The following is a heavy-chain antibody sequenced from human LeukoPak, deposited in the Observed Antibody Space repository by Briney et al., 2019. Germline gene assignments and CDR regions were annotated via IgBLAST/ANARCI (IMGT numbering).Heavy chain of an antibody. J-gene: IGHJ4*02. CDR2: INHSGST. Sequence: SETLSLTCAVYGGSFSGYYWSWIRQPPGKGLEWIGEINHSGSTNYNPSLKSRVTISVDTSKNRFSLKLSSVTAADTAVYYCARGRSRSSWYGPDYWGQGTLVTVSS. CDR1: GGSFSGYY. V-gene: IGHV4-34*01. CDR3: ARGRSRSSWYGPDY. D-gene: IGHD6-13*01.